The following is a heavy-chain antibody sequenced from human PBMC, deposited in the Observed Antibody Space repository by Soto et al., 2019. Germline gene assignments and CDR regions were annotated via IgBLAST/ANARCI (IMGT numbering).Heavy chain of an antibody. CDR1: GFRFSGYG. CDR3: VKDIGGGSWYSLAY. J-gene: IGHJ4*02. CDR2: IWYDGSKT. D-gene: IGHD2-15*01. Sequence: QVHLVESGGGVVQPGTSLRLACAASGFRFSGYGMQWVRQTPGKGLEWVGVIWYDGSKTFYADSVKGRFTISRDNPNNNVFLQMDSLRAEDTAVYNCVKDIGGGSWYSLAYWGPGSLVTVSS. V-gene: IGHV3-33*03.